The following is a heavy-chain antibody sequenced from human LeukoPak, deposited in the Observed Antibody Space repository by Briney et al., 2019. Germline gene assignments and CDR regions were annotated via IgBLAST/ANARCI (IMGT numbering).Heavy chain of an antibody. CDR1: GGSISSYY. CDR3: ARDGHQYGSGRPPSLGYYGMDV. Sequence: SETLSLTCTVSGGSISSYYWSWIRQPAGKGLEWIGRIYTSGSTNYNPSLKSRVTMSVDTSKNQFSLKLSSVTAADTAVYYCARDGHQYGSGRPPSLGYYGMDVWGQGTTVTVSS. V-gene: IGHV4-4*07. D-gene: IGHD3-10*01. CDR2: IYTSGST. J-gene: IGHJ6*02.